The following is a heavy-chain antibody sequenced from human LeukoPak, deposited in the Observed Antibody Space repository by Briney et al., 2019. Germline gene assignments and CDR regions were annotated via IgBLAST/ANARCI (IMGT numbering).Heavy chain of an antibody. CDR2: INHSGST. CDR3: ARDGGIAAAGTYLDY. CDR1: GGSFSGYY. D-gene: IGHD6-13*01. J-gene: IGHJ4*02. Sequence: PSETLSLTCAVYGGSFSGYYWSWIRQPPGKGLEWIGEINHSGSTNYNPSLKSRVTISVDTSKNQFSLKLSSVTAADTAVYYCARDGGIAAAGTYLDYWGQGTLVTVSS. V-gene: IGHV4-34*01.